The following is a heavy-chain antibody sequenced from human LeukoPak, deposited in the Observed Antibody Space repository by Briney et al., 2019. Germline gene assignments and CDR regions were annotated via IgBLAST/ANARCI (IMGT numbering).Heavy chain of an antibody. CDR3: ARVGSGYYDFWSGPATYYGMDV. CDR2: IKQDGSEK. J-gene: IGHJ6*02. V-gene: IGHV3-7*01. D-gene: IGHD3-3*01. CDR1: GFTFSSYW. Sequence: GGSLRLSCAVSGFTFSSYWMSWVRQAPGKGLEWVANIKQDGSEKYYVDSVKGRFTISRDNAKNSLYLQMNSLRAEDTAVYYCARVGSGYYDFWSGPATYYGMDVWGQGTTVTVSS.